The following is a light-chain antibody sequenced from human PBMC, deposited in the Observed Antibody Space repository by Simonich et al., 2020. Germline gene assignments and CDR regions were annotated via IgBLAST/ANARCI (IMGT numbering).Light chain of an antibody. CDR2: LNSDGSH. CDR1: SGHSSYA. J-gene: IGLJ3*02. Sequence: QLVLTQSPSASASLGASVKLTCTLSSGHSSYAIAWHQQQPEKGPRYLMKLNSDGSHSKGDGIPVRSSGSSSGAERYLTISSLQSEDEADYYCQTWGTGYWVFGGGTKLTVL. V-gene: IGLV4-69*01. CDR3: QTWGTGYWV.